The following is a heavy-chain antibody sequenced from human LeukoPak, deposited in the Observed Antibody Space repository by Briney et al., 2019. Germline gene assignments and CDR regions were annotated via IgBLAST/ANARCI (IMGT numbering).Heavy chain of an antibody. J-gene: IGHJ3*02. CDR3: ARVGHSSSWSGGAFDI. V-gene: IGHV1-18*01. D-gene: IGHD6-13*01. CDR1: GYTFTSYG. Sequence: ASVKVSCKASGYTFTSYGISWVRQAPGQGLEWMGWISAYNGNTNYAQKLQGRVTMTTDTSTSTAYMELRSLRSDGTAVYYCARVGHSSSWSGGAFDIWGQGTMVTVSS. CDR2: ISAYNGNT.